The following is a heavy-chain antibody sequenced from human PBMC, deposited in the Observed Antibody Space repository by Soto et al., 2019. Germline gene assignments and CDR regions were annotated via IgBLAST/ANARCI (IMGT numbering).Heavy chain of an antibody. CDR3: ARCYSSGWYNCGY. Sequence: GGSLRLSCAASGFTFSSYSMNWVRQAPGKGLEWVSYISSSSSTIYYADSVKGRFTISRDNAKNSLYLQMNSLRDEDTAVYYGARCYSSGWYNCGYWGQGTLVTVSS. CDR1: GFTFSSYS. CDR2: ISSSSSTI. V-gene: IGHV3-48*02. J-gene: IGHJ4*02. D-gene: IGHD6-19*01.